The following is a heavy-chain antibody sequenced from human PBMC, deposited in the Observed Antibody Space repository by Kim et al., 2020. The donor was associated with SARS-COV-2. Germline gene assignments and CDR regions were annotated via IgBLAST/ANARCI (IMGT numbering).Heavy chain of an antibody. CDR3: AKGQIQLWLPQESC. J-gene: IGHJ4*02. D-gene: IGHD5-18*01. CDR1: GFTFSSYA. Sequence: GGSLRLSCAASGFTFSSYAMSWVRQAPGKGLEWVSAISGSGGSTYYADSVKGRFTISRDNSKNTLYLQMNSLRAEDTAVYYCAKGQIQLWLPQESCWGQGTLVTVSS. CDR2: ISGSGGST. V-gene: IGHV3-23*01.